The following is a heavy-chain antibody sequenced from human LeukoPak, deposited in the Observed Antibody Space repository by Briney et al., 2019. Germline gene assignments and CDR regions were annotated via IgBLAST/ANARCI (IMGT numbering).Heavy chain of an antibody. Sequence: ASVKVSCKASGYSFSNYAMHWVRQAPGQRPEWMGWVNTATGNTRFSQNFQGRVTITRDTSANTVYMELSSLTSEDTAVYYCAKEVTLIVVARSFFDYWGQGTLVTVSS. CDR1: GYSFSNYA. D-gene: IGHD3-22*01. J-gene: IGHJ4*02. CDR3: AKEVTLIVVARSFFDY. CDR2: VNTATGNT. V-gene: IGHV1-3*04.